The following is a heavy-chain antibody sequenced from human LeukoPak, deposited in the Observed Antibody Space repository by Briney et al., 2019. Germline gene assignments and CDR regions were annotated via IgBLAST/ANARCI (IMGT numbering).Heavy chain of an antibody. CDR1: GYTFTSYG. V-gene: IGHV1-18*01. CDR2: ISAYNGNT. CDR3: ARTAVTTAAFDI. D-gene: IGHD4-17*01. Sequence: ASVKVSCKASGYTFTSYGISWVRQAPGQGLEWMGWISAYNGNTNYAQKLQGRVTMTTDTSTSTACMELRSLRSDDTAVYYCARTAVTTAAFDIWGQGTMVTVSS. J-gene: IGHJ3*02.